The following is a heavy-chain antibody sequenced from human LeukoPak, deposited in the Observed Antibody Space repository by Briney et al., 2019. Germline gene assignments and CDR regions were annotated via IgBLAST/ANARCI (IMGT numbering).Heavy chain of an antibody. J-gene: IGHJ4*02. CDR3: VVVVIRGSDY. V-gene: IGHV3-7*03. D-gene: IGHD3-22*01. Sequence: GGSLRLSCAASGFTFSSYAMSWVRQAPGKGLEWVANIKKDGSKSYYVDSVKGRFTISRDNAKNSLYLQMNSLRAEDTAVYYCVVVVIRGSDYWGQGTLVTVSS. CDR2: IKKDGSKS. CDR1: GFTFSSYA.